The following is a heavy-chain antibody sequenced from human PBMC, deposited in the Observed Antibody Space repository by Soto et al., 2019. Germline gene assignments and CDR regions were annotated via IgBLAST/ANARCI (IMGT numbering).Heavy chain of an antibody. V-gene: IGHV2-5*02. D-gene: IGHD4-4*01. CDR1: GFSLSTSGVG. J-gene: IGHJ5*02. Sequence: SGPTLVNPTQTLTLTCTFSGFSLSTSGVGVGWIRQPPGKALEWLALIYWDDDKRYSPSLKSRLTITKDTSKNQVVLTMTNMDPVDTATYYCAHRLGRMTTVPDNWFDPWGQGTLVTVSS. CDR3: AHRLGRMTTVPDNWFDP. CDR2: IYWDDDK.